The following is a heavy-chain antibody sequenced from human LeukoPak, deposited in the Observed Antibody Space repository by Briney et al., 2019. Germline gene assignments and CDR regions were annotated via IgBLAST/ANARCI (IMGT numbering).Heavy chain of an antibody. CDR2: FSGSGGST. CDR1: GFTFSSYA. J-gene: IGHJ4*02. Sequence: GSLRLSCAASGFTFSSYAMTWVRQAPGKGLEWVSSFSGSGGSTYYADSVKGRFTISRDNSKNTLYLQMNSLRAEDTAVYYCAKVQYYYDSSHPFDYWGQGTLVTVSS. CDR3: AKVQYYYDSSHPFDY. V-gene: IGHV3-23*01. D-gene: IGHD3-22*01.